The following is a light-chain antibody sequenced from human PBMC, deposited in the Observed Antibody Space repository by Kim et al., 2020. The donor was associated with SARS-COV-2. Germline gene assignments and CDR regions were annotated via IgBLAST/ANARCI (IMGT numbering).Light chain of an antibody. CDR1: QSVGSY. CDR3: QQRSDWPLP. Sequence: LSPGERAPLPCRASQSVGSYLAWYQQKPGQAPRLLIYDASKRAIGIPARFSGSGSGTDFTLTISSLEPEDFAVYYCQQRSDWPLPFGGGTKVDIK. J-gene: IGKJ4*01. V-gene: IGKV3-11*01. CDR2: DAS.